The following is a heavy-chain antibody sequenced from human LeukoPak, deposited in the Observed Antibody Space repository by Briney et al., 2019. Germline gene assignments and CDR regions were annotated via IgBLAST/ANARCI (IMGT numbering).Heavy chain of an antibody. D-gene: IGHD2-15*01. V-gene: IGHV3-23*01. CDR3: ARAGLPYAQYDY. CDR1: GFTFSSNP. Sequence: GGSLRLSCAASGFTFSSNPMSWVRQAPGKGLEWVSAISGSGGTTYYADSVKGRFTISRDNFQNTLYLQMNSLRAEDTALYYCARAGLPYAQYDYWGQGTLVTVSS. J-gene: IGHJ4*02. CDR2: ISGSGGTT.